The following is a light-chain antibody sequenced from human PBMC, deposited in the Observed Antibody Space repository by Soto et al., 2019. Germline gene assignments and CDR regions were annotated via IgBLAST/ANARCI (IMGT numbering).Light chain of an antibody. CDR3: VSYTTSASYV. V-gene: IGLV2-14*01. J-gene: IGLJ1*01. CDR2: DIN. Sequence: QSALTQPASVSGSPGQSITISCTVTSSDVGNYIFVSWYRQHPGKAPKLMIYDINNRPSGVSNRFSGSKSGNTASLTISGLQAEDEADYYCVSYTTSASYVFGTGTKVTLL. CDR1: SSDVGNYIF.